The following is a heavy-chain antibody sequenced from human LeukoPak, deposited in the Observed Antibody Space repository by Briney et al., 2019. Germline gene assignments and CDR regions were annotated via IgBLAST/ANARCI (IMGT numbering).Heavy chain of an antibody. Sequence: ASVKVSCKASGYTFTSYDINWVRQATGQGLEWMGWMNPNSGNTGYAQKFQGRVTMTRNTSISTAYMELSSLRSEDTAVYYCARGVRGYSYGLPYYYMDVWGKETTVTVSS. CDR1: GYTFTSYD. J-gene: IGHJ6*03. CDR2: MNPNSGNT. D-gene: IGHD5-18*01. V-gene: IGHV1-8*01. CDR3: ARGVRGYSYGLPYYYMDV.